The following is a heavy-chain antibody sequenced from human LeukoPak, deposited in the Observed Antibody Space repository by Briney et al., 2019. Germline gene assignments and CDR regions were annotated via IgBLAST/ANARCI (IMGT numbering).Heavy chain of an antibody. CDR2: ISSSSSYI. V-gene: IGHV3-21*01. CDR1: GFTFSSYS. J-gene: IGHJ6*02. Sequence: GGSLRLSCAASGFTFSSYSMKWVRQAPGKGLEWVSSISSSSSYIYYADSVKGRFTISRDNAKNSLYLQMNSLRAEDTAVYYCARDGVRGLLWLGESKTTNYYYGMDVWGQGTTVTVSS. CDR3: ARDGVRGLLWLGESKTTNYYYGMDV. D-gene: IGHD3-10*01.